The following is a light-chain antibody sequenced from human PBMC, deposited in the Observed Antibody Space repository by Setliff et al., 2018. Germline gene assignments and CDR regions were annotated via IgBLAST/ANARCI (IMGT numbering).Light chain of an antibody. J-gene: IGLJ1*01. CDR2: SNN. CDR1: SSNFGSRS. CDR3: AAENDNLKGDV. Sequence: QSALTQPPSASGTPGQRVTVSCSGSSSNFGSRSVSWFQQLPGTPPKLLIYSNNQRPSGVPDRFSGSKSGSSASLAISGLQSEDEADYYCAAENDNLKGDVFGTGTKVTVL. V-gene: IGLV1-44*01.